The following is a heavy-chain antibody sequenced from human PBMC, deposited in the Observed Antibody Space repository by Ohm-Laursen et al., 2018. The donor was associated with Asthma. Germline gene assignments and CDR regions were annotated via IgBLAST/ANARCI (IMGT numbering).Heavy chain of an antibody. Sequence: TLSLTCTVSGGSISSSNWWSWVRQPPGKGLEWIGYIYYSGSTYYNPSLKSRVTISVDTSKNQFSLKLSSVTAADTAVYYCASRGYSYVDYWGQGTLVTVSS. V-gene: IGHV4-30-4*01. D-gene: IGHD5-18*01. CDR2: IYYSGST. CDR1: GGSISSSNW. J-gene: IGHJ4*02. CDR3: ASRGYSYVDY.